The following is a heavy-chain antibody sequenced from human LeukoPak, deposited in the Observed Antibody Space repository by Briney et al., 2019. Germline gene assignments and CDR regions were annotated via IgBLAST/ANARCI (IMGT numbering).Heavy chain of an antibody. J-gene: IGHJ4*02. CDR1: GFTFSSYA. D-gene: IGHD3-22*01. CDR2: ISYDGRNK. V-gene: IGHV3-30*01. CDR3: ARRLHGYSLDY. Sequence: GGSLRLSCAASGFTFSSYAMHWVRQAPGKGLEWVAVISYDGRNKYYADSVKGRFTISRDNSKNTLYLQMNSLRAEDTAVYYCARRLHGYSLDYWGQGTLVTVSS.